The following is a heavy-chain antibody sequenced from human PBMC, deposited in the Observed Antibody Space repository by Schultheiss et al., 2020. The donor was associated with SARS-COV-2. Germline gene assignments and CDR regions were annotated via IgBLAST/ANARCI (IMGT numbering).Heavy chain of an antibody. Sequence: SGPTLVKPTQTLTLTCTFSGFSLSTSGVGVDWIRQPPGKALEWLALIYWNDDKRYSPSLKSRLTITKDTSKNQVVLTMTNMDPVDTATYYCARACSSTSCYTVGAFDIWGQGTMVTVSS. CDR2: IYWNDDK. J-gene: IGHJ3*02. CDR1: GFSLSTSGVG. V-gene: IGHV2-5*01. CDR3: ARACSSTSCYTVGAFDI. D-gene: IGHD2-2*02.